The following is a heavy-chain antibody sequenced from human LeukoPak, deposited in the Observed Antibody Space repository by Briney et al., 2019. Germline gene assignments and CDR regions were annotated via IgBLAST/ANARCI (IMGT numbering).Heavy chain of an antibody. V-gene: IGHV4-59*01. Sequence: SETLSLTCTVSGGSISSYYWSWIRQPPGKGLEWIGYIYNSRSTNYNPSLKSRGTISVETSKYEFSLKLRSVTAADTAVYYCARVTGYRIEDYFDYWGQGTLVTVSS. CDR1: GGSISSYY. J-gene: IGHJ4*02. CDR3: ARVTGYRIEDYFDY. CDR2: IYNSRST. D-gene: IGHD6-13*01.